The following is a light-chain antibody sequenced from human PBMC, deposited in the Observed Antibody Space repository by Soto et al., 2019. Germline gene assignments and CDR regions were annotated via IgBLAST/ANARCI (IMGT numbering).Light chain of an antibody. V-gene: IGLV2-14*01. CDR3: SAYTTSSSWL. CDR1: SSDVGAYNY. J-gene: IGLJ3*02. Sequence: QSALTQPASVSGSPGLSITISCTGTSSDVGAYNYVSWFQQHPGKAPKLMIFEVSNRPSGVSNRFSGSKSGNTASLTISGLQAEDEADYYCSAYTTSSSWLFXGGTKVTVL. CDR2: EVS.